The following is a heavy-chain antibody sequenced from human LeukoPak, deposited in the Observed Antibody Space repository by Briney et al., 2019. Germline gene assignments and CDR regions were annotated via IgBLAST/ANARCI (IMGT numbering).Heavy chain of an antibody. J-gene: IGHJ4*02. CDR3: ARDRLGDYDHSGYYDK. Sequence: PGGSLRLSCAASGFTFSDYYMSWIRQDPGKGLEWISYICDSGRTIYYADSVKGRFTISRDNAKNSVYLQMNNLGAEDTAVYYCARDRLGDYDHSGYYDKWGQGTLVTVSS. D-gene: IGHD3-22*01. V-gene: IGHV3-11*01. CDR2: ICDSGRTI. CDR1: GFTFSDYY.